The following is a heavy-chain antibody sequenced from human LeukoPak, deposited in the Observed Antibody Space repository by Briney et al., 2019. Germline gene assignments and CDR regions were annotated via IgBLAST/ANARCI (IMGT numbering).Heavy chain of an antibody. CDR3: ARGSVGSGYGFDY. Sequence: GASVKVSCKASGYTFTGYYMHWVRQAPGQGLEWMGWINPNSGGTNYAQKFQGRVTMTRDTSISTAYMELSRLRSDDTAVYYCARGSVGSGYGFDYWGQGTLVTVSS. CDR2: INPNSGGT. J-gene: IGHJ4*02. V-gene: IGHV1-2*02. D-gene: IGHD3-3*01. CDR1: GYTFTGYY.